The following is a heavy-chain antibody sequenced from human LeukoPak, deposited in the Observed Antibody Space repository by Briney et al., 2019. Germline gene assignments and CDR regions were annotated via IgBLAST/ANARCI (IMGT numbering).Heavy chain of an antibody. CDR1: GGSISSYY. J-gene: IGHJ3*02. V-gene: IGHV4-4*07. Sequence: SETLSLTCTVSGGSISSYYWSWIRQPAGKGLEWIGRIYTSGSTNYNPSLKSRVTMSVDTSKNQFSLKLSSVTAADTAVYYCARDAQGFFAMTFVFDAFDIWGPGTMVTVSS. CDR3: ARDAQGFFAMTFVFDAFDI. CDR2: IYTSGST. D-gene: IGHD2-2*01.